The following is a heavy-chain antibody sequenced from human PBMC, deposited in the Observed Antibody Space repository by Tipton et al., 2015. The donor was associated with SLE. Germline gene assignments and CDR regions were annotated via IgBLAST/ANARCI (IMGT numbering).Heavy chain of an antibody. CDR3: ARGTGDPFDY. CDR2: ISYSGST. J-gene: IGHJ4*02. CDR1: GDTISDHY. Sequence: TLSLTCTVSGDTISDHYWSWIRQPPGKGLEWIGYISYSGSTNYSPSLKSRVTISLDTSKTQFSLNLRSVTAADTAVYYCARGTGDPFDYWGQGTLVTVSS. V-gene: IGHV4-59*11.